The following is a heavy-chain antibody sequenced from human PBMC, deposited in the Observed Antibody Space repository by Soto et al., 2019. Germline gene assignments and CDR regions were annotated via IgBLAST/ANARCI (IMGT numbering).Heavy chain of an antibody. CDR3: ASGLEYYDSSGYLYYFDY. J-gene: IGHJ4*02. CDR2: IYYSGST. D-gene: IGHD3-22*01. CDR1: GGSISSSSYY. V-gene: IGHV4-39*01. Sequence: QLQLQESGPGLVKPSETLSLTCTVSGGSISSSSYYWGWIRQPPGKGLEWIGSIYYSGSTYYNPSLKSRVTISVDTSMNPFSLKLSSVTAADTAVYYCASGLEYYDSSGYLYYFDYWGQGTLVTVSS.